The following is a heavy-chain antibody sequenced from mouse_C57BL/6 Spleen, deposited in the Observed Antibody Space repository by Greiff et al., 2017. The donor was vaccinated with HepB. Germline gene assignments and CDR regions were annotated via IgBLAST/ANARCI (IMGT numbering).Heavy chain of an antibody. CDR1: GYTFTSYW. CDR2: INPSNGGT. Sequence: VQLQQSGTELVKPGASVKLSCKASGYTFTSYWMHWVKQRPGQGLEWIGNINPSNGGTNYNEKFKSKATLTVDKSSSTAYMQLSSLTSEDSAVYYCARIDLLWSYYFDYWGQGTTLTVSS. V-gene: IGHV1-53*01. D-gene: IGHD2-1*01. J-gene: IGHJ2*01. CDR3: ARIDLLWSYYFDY.